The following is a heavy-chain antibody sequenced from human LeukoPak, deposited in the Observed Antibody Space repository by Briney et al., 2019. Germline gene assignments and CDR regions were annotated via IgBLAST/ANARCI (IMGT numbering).Heavy chain of an antibody. CDR1: GFTVSSNY. D-gene: IGHD3-10*02. CDR3: AELGITMIGGV. CDR2: ICSGGST. Sequence: GGSLRLSCAASGFTVSSNYMSWVRQAPGKGLEWVSVICSGGSTYYADSVKGRFTISRDNSKNTLYLQMNSLRAEDTAVYYCAELGITMIGGVWGKGTTVTISS. V-gene: IGHV3-53*01. J-gene: IGHJ6*04.